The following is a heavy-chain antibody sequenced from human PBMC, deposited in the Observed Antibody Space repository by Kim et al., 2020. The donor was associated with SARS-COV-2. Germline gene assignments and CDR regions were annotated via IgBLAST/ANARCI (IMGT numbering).Heavy chain of an antibody. CDR2: IKHDGSEK. D-gene: IGHD2-2*01. Sequence: GGSLRISCAASGFVFSNNWMSLVRQGILYGLGRVANIKHDGSEKYYVDSVKGRFTISRDNAKNSLYLQMNSLRAEDTAVYYCGWVTAANDAFDIWGQGTMVTVSS. V-gene: IGHV3-7*01. J-gene: IGHJ3*02. CDR3: GWVTAANDAFDI. CDR1: GFVFSNNW.